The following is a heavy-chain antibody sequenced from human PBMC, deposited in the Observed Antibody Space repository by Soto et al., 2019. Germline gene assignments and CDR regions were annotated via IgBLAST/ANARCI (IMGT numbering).Heavy chain of an antibody. CDR1: GFTFSSYG. Sequence: QVQLVESGGGVVQPGRSLRLSCAASGFTFSSYGMHWVRQAPGKGLEWVAVIWYDGSNKYYADSVKGRFTISRDNSKNTLYLQMNNLRAEDTAVYYCARGCSTSCYAGFDYWGQGTLVTVSS. V-gene: IGHV3-33*01. D-gene: IGHD2-2*01. CDR2: IWYDGSNK. J-gene: IGHJ4*02. CDR3: ARGCSTSCYAGFDY.